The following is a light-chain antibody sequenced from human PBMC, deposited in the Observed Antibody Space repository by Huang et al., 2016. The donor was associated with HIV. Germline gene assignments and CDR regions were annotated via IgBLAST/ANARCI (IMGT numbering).Light chain of an antibody. CDR3: QQRRNWPWT. CDR2: DAS. J-gene: IGKJ1*01. CDR1: QNVWRD. V-gene: IGKV3-11*01. Sequence: EIALTQSPATLSLSPGERATISCRASQNVWRDLAWYQHKPGQAPRLLVYDASNRATGIPARFSGSGSGTDFTLTIGSLDPADVAVYYCQQRRNWPWTFGQGTKVEIK.